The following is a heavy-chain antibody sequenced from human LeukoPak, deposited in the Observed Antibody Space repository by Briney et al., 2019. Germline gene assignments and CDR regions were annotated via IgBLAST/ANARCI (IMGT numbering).Heavy chain of an antibody. J-gene: IGHJ6*03. Sequence: SETLSLTCTVSGGSISSYYWSWIRQPPGKGLEWIGYIYYSGSTNYNPSLKSRVTISVDTSKNQFSLKLSSVTAAGTAVYYCARAGDYDFWSGYFDYYYMDVWGKGTTVTVSS. CDR2: IYYSGST. V-gene: IGHV4-59*01. CDR3: ARAGDYDFWSGYFDYYYMDV. D-gene: IGHD3-3*01. CDR1: GGSISSYY.